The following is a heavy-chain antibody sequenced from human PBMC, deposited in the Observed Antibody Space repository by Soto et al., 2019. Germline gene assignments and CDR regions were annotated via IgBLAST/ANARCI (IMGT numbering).Heavy chain of an antibody. D-gene: IGHD3-10*01. CDR1: GGSFSGYY. J-gene: IGHJ6*02. CDR2: INHSGST. Sequence: PSETLSLTCAVYGGSFSGYYWSWIRQPPGKGLEWIGEINHSGSTNYNPSLKSRVTISVDTSKNQFSLKLSSVTAADTSVYYCARVFFPSFTMVRGVIDWARYYYGMDVWGQGTTVS. CDR3: ARVFFPSFTMVRGVIDWARYYYGMDV. V-gene: IGHV4-34*01.